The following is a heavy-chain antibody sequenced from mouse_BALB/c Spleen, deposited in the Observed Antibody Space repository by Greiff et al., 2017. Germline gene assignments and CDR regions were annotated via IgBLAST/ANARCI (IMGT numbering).Heavy chain of an antibody. CDR3: ARDRGWLRDFDY. J-gene: IGHJ2*01. CDR2: ISYDGSN. Sequence: VQLKESGPGLVKPSQSLSLTCSVTGYSITSGYYWNWIRQFPGNKLEWMGYISYDGSNNYNPSLKNRISITRDTSKNQFFLKLNSVTTEDTATYYCARDRGWLRDFDYWGQGTTLTVSS. CDR1: GYSITSGYY. D-gene: IGHD2-3*01. V-gene: IGHV3-6*02.